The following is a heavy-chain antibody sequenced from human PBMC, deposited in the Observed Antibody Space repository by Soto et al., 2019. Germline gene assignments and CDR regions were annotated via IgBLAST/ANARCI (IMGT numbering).Heavy chain of an antibody. CDR3: AREIYSGYDFPVVDY. D-gene: IGHD5-12*01. CDR2: ISSSSSTI. CDR1: GFTFSSYS. V-gene: IGHV3-48*01. J-gene: IGHJ4*02. Sequence: GGSLRLSCAASGFTFSSYSMNWVRQAPGKGLEWVSYISSSSSTIYYADSVKGRFTISRDNAKNSLYLQMNSLRAEDTAVYYCAREIYSGYDFPVVDYWGQGTLVTVSS.